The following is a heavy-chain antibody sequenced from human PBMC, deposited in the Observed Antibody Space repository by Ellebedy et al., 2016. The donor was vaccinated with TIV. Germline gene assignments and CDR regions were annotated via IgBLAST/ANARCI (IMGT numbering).Heavy chain of an antibody. CDR3: ASWGGEN. J-gene: IGHJ4*02. V-gene: IGHV4-61*01. Sequence: SETLSLXCTVSGGSISSGSYYWSWIRQPPGKGLEWIGYIYYSGSTNYNPSLKSRVTISVDTSKNQFSLKLSSVTAADTAVYYCASWGGENWGQGTLVTVSS. CDR1: GGSISSGSYY. CDR2: IYYSGST. D-gene: IGHD2-21*01.